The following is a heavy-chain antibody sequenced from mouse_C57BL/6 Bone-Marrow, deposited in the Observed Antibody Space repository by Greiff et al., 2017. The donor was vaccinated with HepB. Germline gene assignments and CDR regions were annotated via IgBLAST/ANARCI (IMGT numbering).Heavy chain of an antibody. CDR2: IDPEDGDT. V-gene: IGHV14-1*01. CDR3: TTCYSWPTIAGDV. CDR1: GFNIKDYY. D-gene: IGHD2-12*01. J-gene: IGHJ1*03. Sequence: VQLQQSGAELVRPGASVKLSCTASGFNIKDYYMHWVKQRPEQGLEWIGRIDPEDGDTEYAPKFQGKATMTADTSSNTAYLQLSSLTSEDTAVYYCTTCYSWPTIAGDVWGTGTTVTVSS.